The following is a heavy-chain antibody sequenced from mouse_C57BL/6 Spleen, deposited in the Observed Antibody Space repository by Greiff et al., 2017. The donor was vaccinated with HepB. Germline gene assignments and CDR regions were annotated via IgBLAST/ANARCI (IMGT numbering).Heavy chain of an antibody. CDR1: GYTFTDYY. Sequence: EVQLQQSGPELVKPGASVKISCKASGYTFTDYYMNWVKQSHGKSLEWIGDINPNNGGTSYNQKFKGKATLTVDKSSSTAYMELRSLTSEDSAVYYCARSRYYGSSSWYFDVWGTGTTVTVSS. CDR3: ARSRYYGSSSWYFDV. D-gene: IGHD1-1*01. V-gene: IGHV1-26*01. CDR2: INPNNGGT. J-gene: IGHJ1*03.